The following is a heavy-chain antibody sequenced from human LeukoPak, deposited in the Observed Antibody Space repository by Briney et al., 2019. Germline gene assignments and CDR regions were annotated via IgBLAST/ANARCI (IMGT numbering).Heavy chain of an antibody. CDR3: AKGGGYEAQYYYYYLDV. D-gene: IGHD5-12*01. CDR2: IRASGGAT. CDR1: GFTFKKYD. J-gene: IGHJ6*03. V-gene: IGHV3-23*01. Sequence: PGGSLRLSCAASGFTFKKYDVTWVRQAPGKGLEWVSGIRASGGATYYADSVKGRFNISRDNSENTLYLQMKSLRAEDTAVYYCAKGGGYEAQYYYYYLDVWGKGTTVTISS.